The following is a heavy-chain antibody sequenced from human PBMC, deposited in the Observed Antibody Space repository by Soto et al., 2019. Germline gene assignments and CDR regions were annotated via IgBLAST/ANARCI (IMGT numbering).Heavy chain of an antibody. CDR2: IIPIPGTA. CDR3: ARSQGSSTSLEIYYYYYYGMDG. J-gene: IGHJ6*02. CDR1: GGTFGSYA. D-gene: IGHD2-2*01. V-gene: IGHV1-69*01. Sequence: QVQLVQSGAEVKKPGSSVKVSCKDSGGTFGSYAISWVRQAPGQGLEWMGGIIPIPGTANYAQKFQGRVTIAADESTSTAYMELSSLRSEDTAVYYCARSQGSSTSLEIYYYYYYGMDGWGQGTTVTVSS.